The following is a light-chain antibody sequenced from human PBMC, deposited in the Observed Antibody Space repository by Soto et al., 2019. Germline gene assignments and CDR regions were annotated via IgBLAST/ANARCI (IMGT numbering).Light chain of an antibody. CDR2: EVS. J-gene: IGLJ1*01. CDR3: SSYAGSNTYV. V-gene: IGLV2-14*01. Sequence: QSALTQPASVSGSPGQSSTLSCTGTSSDVGGYNYVSWYQQHPGKAPKVMIYEVSDRPSGVSNRFSGSKSGNTASLTISGLQAEDEADYYCSSYAGSNTYVFGTGTKLTVL. CDR1: SSDVGGYNY.